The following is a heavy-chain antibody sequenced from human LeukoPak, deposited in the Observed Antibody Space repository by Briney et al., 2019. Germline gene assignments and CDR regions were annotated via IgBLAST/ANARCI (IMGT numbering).Heavy chain of an antibody. CDR3: AAGGSSLPFDY. CDR1: GFSVSSNY. D-gene: IGHD2-15*01. Sequence: GGSLRLSCAASGFSVSSNYMSWFRQAPGKGLDWVSVIYTSGTTYYAESVKDRFSVSRDSSKNTVYLQMNSLRAEDTAVYYCAAGGSSLPFDYWGQGTLVTVSS. CDR2: IYTSGTT. J-gene: IGHJ4*02. V-gene: IGHV3-66*01.